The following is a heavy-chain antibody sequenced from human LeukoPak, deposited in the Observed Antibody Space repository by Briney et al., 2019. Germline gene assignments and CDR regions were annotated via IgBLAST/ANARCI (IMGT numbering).Heavy chain of an antibody. CDR2: VIPIFGTA. V-gene: IGHV1-69*06. D-gene: IGHD5-18*01. Sequence: GASVKVSYKASGGTFSSYAISWVRQAPGQALEWMGGVIPIFGTANYAQKFQGRVTITADKSTSTAYMELSSLRSEDTAVYYCARERVDIAMVRSDYYYYYYGMDVWGKGTTVTVSS. CDR3: ARERVDIAMVRSDYYYYYYGMDV. J-gene: IGHJ6*04. CDR1: GGTFSSYA.